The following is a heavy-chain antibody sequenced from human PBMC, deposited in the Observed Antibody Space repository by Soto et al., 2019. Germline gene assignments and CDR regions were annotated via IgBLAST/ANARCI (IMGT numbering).Heavy chain of an antibody. CDR1: GGSISSGGYY. D-gene: IGHD4-4*01. J-gene: IGHJ6*02. V-gene: IGHV4-31*03. CDR2: IYYSGST. CDR3: ARNPRDYSNYYYYYGMAV. Sequence: SETLSLTCTVSGGSISSGGYYWSWIRQHPGKGLEWIGYIYYSGSTYYNPSLKSRVTISVDTSKNQFSLKLSSVTAADTAVYYCARNPRDYSNYYYYYGMAVWGQGTTVTVSS.